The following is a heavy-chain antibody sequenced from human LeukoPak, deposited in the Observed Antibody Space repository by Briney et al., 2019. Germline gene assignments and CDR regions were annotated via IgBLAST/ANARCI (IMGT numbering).Heavy chain of an antibody. Sequence: PGRSLGLSCAASGFTFNIYAMHWVRQAPGKGLEWVAVMSYDGSNKYYADSVKGRFTISRDNSKTTLYLQMNSLRAEDTAIYYCAREGQPLSRNSWFDPWGQGALVTVSS. D-gene: IGHD6-13*01. CDR1: GFTFNIYA. CDR2: MSYDGSNK. CDR3: AREGQPLSRNSWFDP. V-gene: IGHV3-30*04. J-gene: IGHJ5*02.